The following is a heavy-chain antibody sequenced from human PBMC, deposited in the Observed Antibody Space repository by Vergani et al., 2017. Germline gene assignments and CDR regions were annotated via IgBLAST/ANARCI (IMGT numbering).Heavy chain of an antibody. CDR3: ARGREEWLFFDY. J-gene: IGHJ4*02. CDR2: ISGSGGNT. Sequence: EVQLVESGGGLVQPGGSLRLSCGASGFTFSSYAMTWVRQAPGKGLEWVSAISGSGGNTFYTDSVKGRFTISRDNSKDTLYLQMNSLRAEDTAVYYCARGREEWLFFDYWGQGTLVTVSS. CDR1: GFTFSSYA. V-gene: IGHV3-23*04. D-gene: IGHD3-3*01.